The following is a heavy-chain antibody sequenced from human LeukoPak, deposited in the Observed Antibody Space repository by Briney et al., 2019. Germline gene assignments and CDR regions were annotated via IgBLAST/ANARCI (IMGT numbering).Heavy chain of an antibody. V-gene: IGHV3-23*01. CDR3: AKGPSIYDSNQYYFDY. J-gene: IGHJ4*02. D-gene: IGHD3-22*01. CDR2: ISGSGGST. CDR1: GFTFSRYA. Sequence: PGGSLRLSCAASGFTFSRYAMNWVRQAPGKGLEWVSAISGSGGSTYYADSVKGRFTISRDNSKNTLYLQMNSLRAEDTAVYYCAKGPSIYDSNQYYFDYWGQGTLVTVSS.